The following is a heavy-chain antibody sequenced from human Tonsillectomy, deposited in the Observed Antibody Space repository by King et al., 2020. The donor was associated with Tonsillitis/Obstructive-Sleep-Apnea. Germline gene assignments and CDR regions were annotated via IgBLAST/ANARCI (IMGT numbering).Heavy chain of an antibody. Sequence: LQLQESGPGLVKPSETLSLTCTVSGGSISSSSYYWGWIRQPPGKGLEWIGSIYYSGSTYCNPSLKSRVTIPVDTSKNQFSLKLSSVTAADTAVYYCAKSYCSSTSCPLPYYYMDVWGKGTTVTVSS. CDR1: GGSISSSSYY. CDR3: AKSYCSSTSCPLPYYYMDV. CDR2: IYYSGST. J-gene: IGHJ6*03. V-gene: IGHV4-39*01. D-gene: IGHD2-2*01.